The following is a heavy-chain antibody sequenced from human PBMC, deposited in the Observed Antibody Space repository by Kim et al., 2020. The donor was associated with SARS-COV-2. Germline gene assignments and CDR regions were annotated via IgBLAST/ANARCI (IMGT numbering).Heavy chain of an antibody. V-gene: IGHV3-30-3*01. CDR1: GFTFSSYA. CDR2: ISYDGSNK. Sequence: GGSLRLSCAASGFTFSSYAMHWVRQAPGKGLEWVAVISYDGSNKYYADSVKGRFTISRDNSKNTLYLQMNSLRAEDTAVYYCAREFGQLPLWGQGTLVTVSS. D-gene: IGHD3-10*01. CDR3: AREFGQLPL. J-gene: IGHJ4*02.